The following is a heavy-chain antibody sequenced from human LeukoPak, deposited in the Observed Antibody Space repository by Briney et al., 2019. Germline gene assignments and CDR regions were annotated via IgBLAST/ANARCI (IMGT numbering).Heavy chain of an antibody. CDR3: ARRDYYDSTGYFGY. D-gene: IGHD3-22*01. Sequence: PSGTLSLTCAVSGGSISSSNWWSWVRQPPGKGLEWIGKIYHRGSTNYNPSLKSRVTISVDKSKNQFSLRLSSVTAADTAIYYCARRDYYDSTGYFGYWGQGTLVTVSS. V-gene: IGHV4-4*02. J-gene: IGHJ4*02. CDR2: IYHRGST. CDR1: GGSISSSNW.